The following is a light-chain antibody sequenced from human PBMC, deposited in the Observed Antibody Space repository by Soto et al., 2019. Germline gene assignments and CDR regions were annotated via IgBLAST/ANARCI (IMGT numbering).Light chain of an antibody. Sequence: QSVLTQPPSASGTPGQRVTISCSGSSSNIGSNYVYWYQQLPGTATKLLIYRNNQRPSGVPDRFSGSKSGTSASLAISGLRSEDEADYYCAAWDDSLSGPVVFGGVTKVTVL. CDR3: AAWDDSLSGPVV. J-gene: IGLJ2*01. V-gene: IGLV1-47*01. CDR2: RNN. CDR1: SSNIGSNY.